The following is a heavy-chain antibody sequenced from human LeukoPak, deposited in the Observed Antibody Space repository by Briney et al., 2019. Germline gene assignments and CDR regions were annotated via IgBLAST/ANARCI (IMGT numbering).Heavy chain of an antibody. CDR2: IYYGESS. CDR3: ARHRSGTYYRFDY. V-gene: IGHV4-39*01. CDR1: GDSIGSSSYF. J-gene: IGHJ4*02. Sequence: PSETLSLTCSVSGDSIGSSSYFWDWIRQPPGKGLEWIGSIYYGESSYYNPSLKSRVTISVDTSKNQFSLKLSSVTAADTALYYCARHRSGTYYRFDYWGQGTLVTVSS. D-gene: IGHD1-26*01.